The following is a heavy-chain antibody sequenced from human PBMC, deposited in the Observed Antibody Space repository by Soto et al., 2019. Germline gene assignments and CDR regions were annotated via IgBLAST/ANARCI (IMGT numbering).Heavy chain of an antibody. Sequence: EVQLVESGGGLVQPGGSLSLSCATSGFILSNFARNWVRQAPGKGLEGVSYISSSSSVIDYADSVKGRFTVSRDNARNSLYLQLNSLRAEDTAVYYWARDLSWGSNWYYYMDVWGKGTTVTVSS. J-gene: IGHJ6*03. CDR2: ISSSSSVI. V-gene: IGHV3-48*01. CDR1: GFILSNFA. CDR3: ARDLSWGSNWYYYMDV. D-gene: IGHD7-27*01.